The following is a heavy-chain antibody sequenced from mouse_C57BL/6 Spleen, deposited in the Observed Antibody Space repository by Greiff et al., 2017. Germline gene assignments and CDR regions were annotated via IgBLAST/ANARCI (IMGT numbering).Heavy chain of an antibody. J-gene: IGHJ4*01. CDR2: IDPETGGT. D-gene: IGHD2-3*01. V-gene: IGHV1-15*01. CDR3: KGGYYVGDYAMDY. CDR1: GYTFTDYE. Sequence: QVHVKQSGAELVRPGASVTLSCKASGYTFTDYEMHWVKQTPVHGLEWIGAIDPETGGTAYNQKFKGKAILTADKSSSTAYMELRSLTSEDSAVYYCKGGYYVGDYAMDYWGQGTSVTVSS.